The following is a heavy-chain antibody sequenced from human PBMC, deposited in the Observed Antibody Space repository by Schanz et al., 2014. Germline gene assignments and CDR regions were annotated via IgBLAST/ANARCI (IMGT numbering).Heavy chain of an antibody. Sequence: VQLLDSGGGLVQPGGSLRLSCAASGFTFSSYSMNWVRQAPGKGLEWVSYISSSGTTIYYADSVKGRFTISRDNAKNSLFLQMNRLRAEDTALYYCAIIGVMVAVAGTRADYWGQGTLVTVSS. CDR2: ISSSGTTI. CDR1: GFTFSSYS. V-gene: IGHV3-48*01. D-gene: IGHD6-19*01. J-gene: IGHJ4*02. CDR3: AIIGVMVAVAGTRADY.